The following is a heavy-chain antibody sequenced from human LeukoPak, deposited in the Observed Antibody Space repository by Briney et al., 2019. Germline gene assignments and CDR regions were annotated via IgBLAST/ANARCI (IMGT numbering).Heavy chain of an antibody. CDR2: INAGNGNT. CDR1: GYTFTSYA. V-gene: IGHV1-3*01. Sequence: ASVKVSCKASGYTFTSYAMHWVRQAPGQRLEWMGWINAGNGNTKYSQKFQGRVTITRDTSASTAYMELSSLRSEDTAVYYCATDHDYGGKDWDYWGQGTLVTVSS. J-gene: IGHJ4*02. D-gene: IGHD4-23*01. CDR3: ATDHDYGGKDWDY.